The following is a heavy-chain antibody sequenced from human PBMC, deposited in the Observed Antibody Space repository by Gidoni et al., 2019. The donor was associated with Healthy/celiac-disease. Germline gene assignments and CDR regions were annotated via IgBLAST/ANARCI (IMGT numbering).Heavy chain of an antibody. CDR2: IKQDGSEE. CDR3: AREGY. J-gene: IGHJ4*02. Sequence: EVQLVESGGGLVQPGGSLRLSCAASGFPFSNSWMTWLRQAPGKGVEWVANIKQDGSEEHYVDSVKGRFTISRDNAKNSLYLQMNSLRVEDTAVYYCAREGYWGQGTLVTVSS. CDR1: GFPFSNSW. V-gene: IGHV3-7*03.